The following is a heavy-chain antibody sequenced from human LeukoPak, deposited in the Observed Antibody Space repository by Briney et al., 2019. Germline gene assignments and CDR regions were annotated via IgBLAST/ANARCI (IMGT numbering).Heavy chain of an antibody. CDR3: ARAGIAAAGPGRSWFDP. CDR2: INPNSGGT. CDR1: GYTFTGYY. D-gene: IGHD6-13*01. Sequence: RASVKVSCKASGYTFTGYYMHWVRQAPGQGLEWMGWINPNSGGTNYAQKFQGRVTMTRDTSISTAYMELSRLRSDDTAVYYYARAGIAAAGPGRSWFDPWGQGTLVTVSS. J-gene: IGHJ5*02. V-gene: IGHV1-2*02.